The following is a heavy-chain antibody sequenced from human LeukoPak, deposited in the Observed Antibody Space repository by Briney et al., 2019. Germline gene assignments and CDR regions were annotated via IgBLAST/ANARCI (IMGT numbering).Heavy chain of an antibody. J-gene: IGHJ6*03. CDR2: IYYSGST. CDR3: ARDGTDYSFYYYMDV. V-gene: IGHV4-30-4*01. CDR1: GGSFSSGDYY. Sequence: SETLSLTCTVSGGSFSSGDYYWSWIRQPPGKGLEWIGYIYYSGSTYYNPSLKSRVTMSIDTSKNQFSLKLSSVTAADTAVYYCARDGTDYSFYYYMDVWGKGTTVTVSS. D-gene: IGHD4-11*01.